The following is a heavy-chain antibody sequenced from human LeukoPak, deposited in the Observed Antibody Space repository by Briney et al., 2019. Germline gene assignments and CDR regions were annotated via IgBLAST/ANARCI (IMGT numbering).Heavy chain of an antibody. CDR1: GGSIGSYY. CDR2: IYYSGST. J-gene: IGHJ6*02. V-gene: IGHV4-59*12. Sequence: SETLSLTCTVSGGSIGSYYWSWIRQPPGKGLEWIGYIYYSGSTNYNPSLKSRVTISVDTSKNQLSLKLSSVTAADTAVYYCTRSGLTGMRKYARADYYYYGMDVWGQGTAVTVSS. D-gene: IGHD1-14*01. CDR3: TRSGLTGMRKYARADYYYYGMDV.